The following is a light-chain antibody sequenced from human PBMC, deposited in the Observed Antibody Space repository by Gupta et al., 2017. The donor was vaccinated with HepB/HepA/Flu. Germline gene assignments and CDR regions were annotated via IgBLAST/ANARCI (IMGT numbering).Light chain of an antibody. Sequence: QSALTPPPSVSGAPGQSITISCAGTSSDVGSHNSVSWYQQHPGKAPKFLIYDVSNRPSGVSYRFSGSKSGNTASLTVSGLQAEDEAYYYCCSYADSYTYVFGTGTKVTVL. CDR3: CSYADSYTYV. CDR1: SSDVGSHNS. J-gene: IGLJ1*01. V-gene: IGLV2-14*03. CDR2: DVS.